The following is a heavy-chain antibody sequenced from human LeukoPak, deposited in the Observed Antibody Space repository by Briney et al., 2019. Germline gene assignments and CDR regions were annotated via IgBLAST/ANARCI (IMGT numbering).Heavy chain of an antibody. V-gene: IGHV1-24*01. CDR2: FDPEDGET. Sequence: ASVKVSCKVSGYTLTELSMHWVRQAPGKGLEWMGGFDPEDGETIYAQKFQGRVTMTEDESTSTAYMELSSLRSEDTAVYYCARGHSSSSQVFFWLMYWGQGTLVTVSS. J-gene: IGHJ4*02. D-gene: IGHD6-6*01. CDR3: ARGHSSSSQVFFWLMY. CDR1: GYTLTELS.